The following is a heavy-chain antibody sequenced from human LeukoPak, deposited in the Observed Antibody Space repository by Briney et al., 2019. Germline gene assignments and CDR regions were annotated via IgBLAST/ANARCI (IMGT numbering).Heavy chain of an antibody. D-gene: IGHD3-10*01. J-gene: IGHJ4*02. CDR3: ARADRGVMVY. Sequence: GGSLRLSCAASGFTVSSNCMSWVRQAPGKGLEWVSVIYSGGSTYYADSVKGRFTISRDNSKNTLYLQVNSLRAEDTAVYYCARADRGVMVYWGQGTLVTVSS. CDR1: GFTVSSNC. V-gene: IGHV3-66*01. CDR2: IYSGGST.